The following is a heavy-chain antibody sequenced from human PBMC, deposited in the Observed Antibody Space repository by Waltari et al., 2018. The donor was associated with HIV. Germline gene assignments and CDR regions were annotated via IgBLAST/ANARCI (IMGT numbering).Heavy chain of an antibody. CDR1: GGPFSSYA. J-gene: IGHJ4*02. V-gene: IGHV1-69*01. Sequence: QVQMVQSGAEVKKPGSSLKVSCKASGGPFSSYAIGWVRQAPGQGLEWMGGIIPIFGTANYAQKFQGRVTITADESTSTAYMELSSLRSEDTAVYYCARESSSGYYSYYFDYWGQGTLVTVSS. CDR3: ARESSSGYYSYYFDY. CDR2: IIPIFGTA. D-gene: IGHD3-22*01.